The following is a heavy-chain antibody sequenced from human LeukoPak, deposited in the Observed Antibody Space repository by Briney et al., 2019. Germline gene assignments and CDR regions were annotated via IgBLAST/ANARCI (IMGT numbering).Heavy chain of an antibody. Sequence: GGSLRLSCATPGFTFSSYGTHWVRQAPGKGPEGEAFIRYDGSNKYYADSVKGRFTISRDNSKNTLYLQMNSLRAEDTAVYYCAKDRGLYSSSLYFDYWGQGTLVTVSS. D-gene: IGHD6-13*01. J-gene: IGHJ4*02. V-gene: IGHV3-30*02. CDR3: AKDRGLYSSSLYFDY. CDR2: IRYDGSNK. CDR1: GFTFSSYG.